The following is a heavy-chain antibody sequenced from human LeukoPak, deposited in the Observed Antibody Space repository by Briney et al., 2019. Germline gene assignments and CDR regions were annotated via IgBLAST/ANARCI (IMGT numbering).Heavy chain of an antibody. CDR3: ARDSGYGYNTFPTADY. CDR2: IWYDGSNK. J-gene: IGHJ4*02. CDR1: GFTFSSYG. V-gene: IGHV3-33*01. Sequence: GRSLRLSCLSSGFTFSSYGMHWVRQAPGKGLEWVAFIWYDGSNKYYADSVKGRFTISGDNSENTLYLQMSSLRAEDTALYYCARDSGYGYNTFPTADYWGQGILVTVSS. D-gene: IGHD5-24*01.